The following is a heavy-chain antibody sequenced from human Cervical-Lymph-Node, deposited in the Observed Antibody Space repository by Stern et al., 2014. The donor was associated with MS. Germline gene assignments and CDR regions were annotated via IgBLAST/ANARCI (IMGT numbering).Heavy chain of an antibody. Sequence: VQLVESGPGLVKPSQTLSLTCTVSGGSISSGGYYWRWVRQHPRKGLEWIGYIYSSGSTYYNPSLQSRVTISSDTSKNQFSLKLSSVTAADTAVYYCAVTSYPNWFDPWGQGILVTVSS. D-gene: IGHD1-14*01. CDR2: IYSSGST. CDR1: GGSISSGGYY. J-gene: IGHJ5*02. CDR3: AVTSYPNWFDP. V-gene: IGHV4-31*03.